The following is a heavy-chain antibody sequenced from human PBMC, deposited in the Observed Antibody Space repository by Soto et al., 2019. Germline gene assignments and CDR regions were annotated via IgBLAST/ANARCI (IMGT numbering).Heavy chain of an antibody. V-gene: IGHV4-59*01. Sequence: QVHLQESGPRLVEPSETLSLTCTVSGGSISNYYWCWIRQPPGRGLEWNGHILSIGRNNYNPPHKCRLTISVDRPKSQFSLQLSSVTAADTAVYYCAGDSGYKQGYFRWFHPWGQGTLVAVAS. CDR3: AGDSGYKQGYFRWFHP. D-gene: IGHD3-9*01. CDR1: GGSISNYY. CDR2: ILSIGRN. J-gene: IGHJ5*02.